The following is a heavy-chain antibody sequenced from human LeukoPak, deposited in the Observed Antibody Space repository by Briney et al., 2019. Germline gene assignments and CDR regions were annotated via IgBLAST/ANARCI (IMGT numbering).Heavy chain of an antibody. V-gene: IGHV3-43*02. CDR1: GFTFDDYA. Sequence: GGSLRLSCAASGFTFDDYAMHWVRQAPGKGLEWVSLISGDGGSTYYADSVKGRFTISRDNSKNSLYLQMNSLRTEDTALYYCAKDLDTAHCYYGMDVWGQGTTVTVSS. CDR2: ISGDGGST. D-gene: IGHD5-18*01. J-gene: IGHJ6*02. CDR3: AKDLDTAHCYYGMDV.